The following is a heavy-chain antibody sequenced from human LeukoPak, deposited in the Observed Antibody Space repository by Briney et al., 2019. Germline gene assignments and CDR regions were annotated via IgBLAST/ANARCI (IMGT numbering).Heavy chain of an antibody. Sequence: SETLSLTCAVYGGSFSGYYWSWIRQPPGKGLEWIGEINHSGSTNYNPSLKSRVTISVDTPKNQFSLKLSSVTAADTAVYYCARPSYCGGDCGFDPWGQGTLVTVSS. J-gene: IGHJ5*02. CDR3: ARPSYCGGDCGFDP. CDR2: INHSGST. V-gene: IGHV4-34*01. D-gene: IGHD2-21*02. CDR1: GGSFSGYY.